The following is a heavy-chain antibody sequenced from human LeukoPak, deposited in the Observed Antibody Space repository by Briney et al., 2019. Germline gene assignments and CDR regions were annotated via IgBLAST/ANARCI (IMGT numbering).Heavy chain of an antibody. D-gene: IGHD1-26*01. J-gene: IGHJ4*02. CDR3: ARVTGSTDY. Sequence: ASVKVSGKASGYTFTNYDINWVRQATGQGLEWMGWMNINSGNTGYAQKFQGRVTMTRDTSISTAYMELNSLRSDDTAVYYCARVTGSTDYWGQGTLVTVSS. CDR2: MNINSGNT. V-gene: IGHV1-8*01. CDR1: GYTFTNYD.